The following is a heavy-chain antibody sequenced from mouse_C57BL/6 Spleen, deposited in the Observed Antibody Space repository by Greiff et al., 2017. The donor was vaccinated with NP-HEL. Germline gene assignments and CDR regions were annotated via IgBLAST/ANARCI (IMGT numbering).Heavy chain of an antibody. Sequence: QLQQPGAELVRPGTSVKLSCKASGYTFTSYWMHWVKQRPGQGLEWIGVIDPSDSYTNYNQKFKGKATLTVDTSSSTAYMQLSSLTSEDSAVYYCARRATVVAHWYFDVWGTGTTVTVSS. CDR3: ARRATVVAHWYFDV. V-gene: IGHV1-59*01. CDR2: IDPSDSYT. D-gene: IGHD1-1*01. J-gene: IGHJ1*03. CDR1: GYTFTSYW.